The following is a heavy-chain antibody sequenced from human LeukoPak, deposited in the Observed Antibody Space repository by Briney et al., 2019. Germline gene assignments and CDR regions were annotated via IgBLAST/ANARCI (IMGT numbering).Heavy chain of an antibody. CDR3: ARGETAMAPYFDY. J-gene: IGHJ4*02. CDR1: GFTFSSYG. Sequence: GGSLRLSCAASGFTFSSYGMHWVRQAPGKGLEWVAVIWYDGSNKYYADSVKGRFTISRDNSKNTLYLQMNSLRAEDTAVYYCARGETAMAPYFDYWGQGTLVTASS. CDR2: IWYDGSNK. V-gene: IGHV3-33*01. D-gene: IGHD5-18*01.